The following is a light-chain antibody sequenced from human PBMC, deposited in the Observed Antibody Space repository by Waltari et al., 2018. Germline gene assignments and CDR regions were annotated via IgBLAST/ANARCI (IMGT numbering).Light chain of an antibody. V-gene: IGKV1-5*03. CDR3: QQYNRYPYT. CDR2: KAS. Sequence: DIQMTQSPTMLSASVGDRVSITCRASQSTSSWLAWYQQKPGKAPKVLIYKASSLESGVPYRFSGSGSGTEFTLTISSLQPDDSATYYCQQYNRYPYTFGQGTKLEIK. CDR1: QSTSSW. J-gene: IGKJ2*01.